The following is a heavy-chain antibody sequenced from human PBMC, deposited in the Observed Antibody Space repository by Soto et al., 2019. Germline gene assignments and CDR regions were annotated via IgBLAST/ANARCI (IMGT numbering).Heavy chain of an antibody. CDR2: INHSGST. CDR1: GGSFSGYY. J-gene: IGHJ6*02. CDR3: ARSIAAAGTLHYYGMDV. Sequence: SETLSLTCAVYGGSFSGYYWSWIRQPPGKGLEWIGEINHSGSTNYNPTLKSRVTISVDTSKNQFSLKLSSVTAADTAVYYCARSIAAAGTLHYYGMDVWGRGTTVTVSS. V-gene: IGHV4-34*01. D-gene: IGHD6-13*01.